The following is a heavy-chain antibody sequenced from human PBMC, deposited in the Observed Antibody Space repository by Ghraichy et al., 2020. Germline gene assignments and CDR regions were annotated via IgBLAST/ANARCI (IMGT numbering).Heavy chain of an antibody. V-gene: IGHV4-59*02. CDR3: ARALEAGPYYYMDV. D-gene: IGHD6-19*01. CDR2: IYYNGAT. Sequence: SETLSLTCSVSDDSVNSYYWSWIRQPPGKGLEWIGYIYYNGATRYNPSLKSRVTMSIDTSKNQFSLQLRSVTAADTAVYYCARALEAGPYYYMDVWGKGTTVTVSS. CDR1: DDSVNSYY. J-gene: IGHJ6*03.